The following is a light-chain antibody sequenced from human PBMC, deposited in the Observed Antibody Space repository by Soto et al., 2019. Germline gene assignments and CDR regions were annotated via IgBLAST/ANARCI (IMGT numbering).Light chain of an antibody. V-gene: IGKV4-1*01. CDR3: QQYFNTPS. CDR1: QNVLYSSNNNNY. J-gene: IGKJ4*01. CDR2: WTS. Sequence: DIVMTQSPDSLAVSLGERATINCKSSQNVLYSSNNNNYLAWYQQRPGQPPKLLIYWTSIRESGVPERFSGGGSATDFTLTISGLQAEDVAVYYCQQYFNTPSFGGGTKVEI.